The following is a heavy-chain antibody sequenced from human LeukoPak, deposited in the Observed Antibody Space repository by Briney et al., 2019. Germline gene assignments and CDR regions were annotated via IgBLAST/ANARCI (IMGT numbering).Heavy chain of an antibody. V-gene: IGHV3-21*01. CDR1: GFTFDDYT. J-gene: IGHJ4*02. Sequence: PGGSLRLSCAASGFTFDDYTMHWVRQAPGKGLEWVSSISNSATFIDYADSVKGRFTISRDNAKNSVYLQMSSLRAEDTAVYYCARDVVPAAIGYYFDYWGQGTLVTVFS. CDR2: ISNSATFI. D-gene: IGHD2-2*02. CDR3: ARDVVPAAIGYYFDY.